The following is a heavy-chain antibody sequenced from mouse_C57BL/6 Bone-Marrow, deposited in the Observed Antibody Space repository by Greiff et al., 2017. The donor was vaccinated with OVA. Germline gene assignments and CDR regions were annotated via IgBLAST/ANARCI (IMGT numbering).Heavy chain of an antibody. CDR2: ISSGGSYT. CDR1: GFTFSSYG. CDR3: ARERRFDV. J-gene: IGHJ1*03. V-gene: IGHV5-6*01. Sequence: EVKLQESGGDLVKPGGSLKLSCAASGFTFSSYGMSWVRQTPDKRLEWVATISSGGSYTYYPDSVKGRFTISRDNAKNTLYLQMSSLKAEDTAMYYCARERRFDVWGTGTTVTVSS.